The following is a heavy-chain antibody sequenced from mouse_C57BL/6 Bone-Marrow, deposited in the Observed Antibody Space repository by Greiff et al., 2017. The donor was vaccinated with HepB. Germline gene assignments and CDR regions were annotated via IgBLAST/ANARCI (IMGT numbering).Heavy chain of an antibody. J-gene: IGHJ4*01. CDR3: ARHFYAMDY. CDR1: GFTFSSYG. CDR2: ISSGGSYT. Sequence: EVKLEESGGDLVKPGGSLKLSCAASGFTFSSYGMSWVRQTPDKRLEWVATISSGGSYTYYPDSVKGRFTISRDNAKNTLYLQMSSLKSEDTAMYYCARHFYAMDYWGQGTSVTVSS. V-gene: IGHV5-6*02.